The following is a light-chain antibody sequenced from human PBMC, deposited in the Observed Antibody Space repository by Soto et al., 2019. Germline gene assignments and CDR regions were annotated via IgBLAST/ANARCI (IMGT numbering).Light chain of an antibody. J-gene: IGLJ2*01. CDR2: DNN. V-gene: IGLV1-51*01. CDR1: SSNIGNNY. Sequence: QSVLTQPPSVSAAPGQKVTISCSGSSSNIGNNYVSWYQQLPGTAPKLIIYDNNKRPSGIPDRSSGSKSGTSATLGITGLQTGDEADYYCGTWDSSLSSLVFGGGTKLTVL. CDR3: GTWDSSLSSLV.